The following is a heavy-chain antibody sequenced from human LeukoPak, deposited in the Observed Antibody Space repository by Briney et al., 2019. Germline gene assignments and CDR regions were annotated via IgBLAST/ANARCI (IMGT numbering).Heavy chain of an antibody. D-gene: IGHD3-22*01. J-gene: IGHJ4*02. V-gene: IGHV3-64*01. CDR2: ISSNGGST. CDR3: ARVLDDSSGYYYDY. CDR1: GFTFSSYA. Sequence: GSLRLSCAASGFTFSSYAMHWVRQAPGKGLEYVSAISSNGGSTYYANSVKGRFTISRDNSKNTLYLQMGSLRAEDMAVYYCARVLDDSSGYYYDYWGQGTLVTVSS.